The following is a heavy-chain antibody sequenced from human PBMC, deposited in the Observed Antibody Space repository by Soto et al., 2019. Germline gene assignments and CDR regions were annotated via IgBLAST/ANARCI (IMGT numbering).Heavy chain of an antibody. V-gene: IGHV1-58*01. CDR3: AATTHYDFWSGYFTGVAFDI. D-gene: IGHD3-3*01. Sequence: SVKVSCKASGFTVSGSAVQWVRQARGQPLEWIGYIVVGNGNTNFAQRFQERVTFSSDKSRGTAYMELRSLRSEDTAVYYCAATTHYDFWSGYFTGVAFDIWGQGTKVTVSS. CDR2: IVVGNGNT. J-gene: IGHJ3*02. CDR1: GFTVSGSA.